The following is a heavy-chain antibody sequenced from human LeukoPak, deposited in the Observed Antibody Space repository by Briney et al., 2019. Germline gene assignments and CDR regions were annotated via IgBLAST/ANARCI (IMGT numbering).Heavy chain of an antibody. J-gene: IGHJ4*02. CDR3: ARYLTWDSH. CDR2: ISPDGREK. Sequence: GGSLRLSCPSSRFTLSNFLMTWARQAPGKGLECLANISPDGREKYYMDSVKGRFTISRDNTKNSLYLQMTSLRAEDTAVYYCARYLTWDSHWGQGTLVTVSS. CDR1: RFTLSNFL. D-gene: IGHD1-26*01. V-gene: IGHV3-7*01.